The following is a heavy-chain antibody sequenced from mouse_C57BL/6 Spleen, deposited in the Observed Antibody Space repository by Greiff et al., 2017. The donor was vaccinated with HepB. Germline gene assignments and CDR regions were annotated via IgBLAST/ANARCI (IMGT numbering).Heavy chain of an antibody. D-gene: IGHD1-1*01. CDR1: GYAFTNYL. Sequence: VQVVESGAELVRPGTSVKVSCKASGYAFTNYLIEWVKQRPGQGLEWIGVINPGSGGTNYNEKFKGKATLTADKSSSTAYMQLSSLTSEDSAVYFCARSPSYYYGSSYEWYFDVWGTGTTVTVSS. CDR2: INPGSGGT. CDR3: ARSPSYYYGSSYEWYFDV. J-gene: IGHJ1*03. V-gene: IGHV1-54*01.